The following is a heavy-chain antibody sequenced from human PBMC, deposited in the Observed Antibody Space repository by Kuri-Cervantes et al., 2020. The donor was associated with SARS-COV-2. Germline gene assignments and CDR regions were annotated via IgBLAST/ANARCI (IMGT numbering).Heavy chain of an antibody. CDR3: ALGYWGSGYPRYYYYMDV. CDR2: IYYSGST. D-gene: IGHD3-22*01. J-gene: IGHJ6*03. Sequence: SETLSLTCTVSGGSISSHYWSWIRQPPGKGLEWIGYIYYSGSTNYNPSLKSRVTISVDTSKNQFSLKLSSVTAADTAVYYCALGYWGSGYPRYYYYMDVWGKGTTVTVSS. CDR1: GGSISSHY. V-gene: IGHV4-59*11.